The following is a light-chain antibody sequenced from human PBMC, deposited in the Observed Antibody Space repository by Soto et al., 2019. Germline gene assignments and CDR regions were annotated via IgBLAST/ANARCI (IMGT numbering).Light chain of an antibody. V-gene: IGLV2-8*01. J-gene: IGLJ1*01. CDR3: TRYPGRYSFFSV. CDR2: EVS. Sequence: QSVLNQPPSASRSPGQSVTLSRTGNNSGVCAYNYVSWYQQLPGKAPKLIIYEVSKRPSGVPDRFSGSKSGNTASLTVSGLQAEDEADYFLTRYPGRYSFFSVFAT. CDR1: NSGVCAYNY.